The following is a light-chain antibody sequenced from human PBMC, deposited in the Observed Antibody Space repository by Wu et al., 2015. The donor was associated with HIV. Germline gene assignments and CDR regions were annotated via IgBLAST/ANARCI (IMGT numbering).Light chain of an antibody. CDR3: QQYSSSPIT. CDR1: QSVGSNY. Sequence: EIVMTQSPDTLSVSPGETVTLSCMASQSVGSNYLAWYQQKPGQAPRLLIHETSNRAADIPDRFSGTGSGTDFTLTISRLDPEDFAVYFCQQYSSSPITFG. J-gene: IGKJ5*01. V-gene: IGKV3-20*01. CDR2: ETS.